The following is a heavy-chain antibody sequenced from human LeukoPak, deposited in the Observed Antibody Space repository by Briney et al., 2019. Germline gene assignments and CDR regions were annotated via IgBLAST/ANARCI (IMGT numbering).Heavy chain of an antibody. CDR2: IWYDGSNK. CDR1: GFTFSSYG. Sequence: GRSLRLSCAASGFTFSSYGMHWVRQAPGKGLEWVAVIWYDGSNKYYADSVKGRFTISRDNSKNTLYLQMNSLRAEDTAVYYCARGLFVDTAMDFDYWGQGTLVSVCS. V-gene: IGHV3-33*01. D-gene: IGHD5-18*01. CDR3: ARGLFVDTAMDFDY. J-gene: IGHJ4*02.